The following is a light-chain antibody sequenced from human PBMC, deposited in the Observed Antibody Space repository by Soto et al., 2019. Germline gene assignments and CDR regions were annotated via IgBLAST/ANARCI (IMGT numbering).Light chain of an antibody. CDR3: QQYTNWPYT. J-gene: IGKJ2*01. CDR2: GAS. Sequence: EIVMTQSPATLSVSPGERASLSCRASQSVGSNLAWYQQTAGQAPRLLIYGASTRATGIPARFSGSGSGTEFTLTISSLQSEDFAVYSCQQYTNWPYTFGQGTKLENK. CDR1: QSVGSN. V-gene: IGKV3-15*01.